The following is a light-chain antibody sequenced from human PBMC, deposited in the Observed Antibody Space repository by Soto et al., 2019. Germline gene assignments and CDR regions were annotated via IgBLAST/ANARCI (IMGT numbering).Light chain of an antibody. V-gene: IGKV1-5*03. Sequence: DIQMTQSPSTLSASVGDRVTITCRASQSISSWLAWYQQKPGKAPKLLIYKASSLESGVPSRFSGSGSGTEFTLTISSMQPDDFATYYCPHYDRFLLTFGGGTKV. J-gene: IGKJ4*01. CDR2: KAS. CDR1: QSISSW. CDR3: PHYDRFLLT.